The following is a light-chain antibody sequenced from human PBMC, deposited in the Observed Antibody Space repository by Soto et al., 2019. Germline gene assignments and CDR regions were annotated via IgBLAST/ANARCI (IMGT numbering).Light chain of an antibody. J-gene: IGKJ4*01. CDR3: QQYNSWPPLT. CDR2: GAY. CDR1: QNINNN. V-gene: IGKV3-15*01. Sequence: EIVMTQSPATLSVSPGERATLFCRASQNINNNLAWYQQKPGQAPRLLIYGAYTRDTGIPATFSGSGSGTEFTLTISSLQSEDFSVYYCQQYNSWPPLTFGGGTKVEI.